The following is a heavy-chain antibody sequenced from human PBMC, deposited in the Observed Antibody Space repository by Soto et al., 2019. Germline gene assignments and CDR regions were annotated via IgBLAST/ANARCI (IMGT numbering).Heavy chain of an antibody. V-gene: IGHV1-46*01. D-gene: IGHD3-10*01. J-gene: IGHJ6*02. Sequence: ASVKVSCKASGYTFTSYYIHWVRQAPGQGLEWMGIINPSGGSTSYAQKFQGRVTMTRDTSTSTVYMELSSLRSEDTAVYYCARDQRLWFGELDHYYYGMDVWGQGTTVTVSS. CDR3: ARDQRLWFGELDHYYYGMDV. CDR2: INPSGGST. CDR1: GYTFTSYY.